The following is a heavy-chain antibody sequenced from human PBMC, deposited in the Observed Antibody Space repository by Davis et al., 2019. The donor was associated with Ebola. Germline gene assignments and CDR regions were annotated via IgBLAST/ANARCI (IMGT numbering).Heavy chain of an antibody. CDR3: VKDRWVDY. CDR2: ISSNGGST. CDR1: GFTLITYA. D-gene: IGHD4-23*01. Sequence: GESLKISCAASGFTLITYAMHWVRQAPGKGLQYVSSISSNGGSTYYADSVKGRFTISRDNSKNTLYLQMSSLRPEDTAVYYCVKDRWVDYWGQGTLVTVSS. V-gene: IGHV3-64D*06. J-gene: IGHJ4*02.